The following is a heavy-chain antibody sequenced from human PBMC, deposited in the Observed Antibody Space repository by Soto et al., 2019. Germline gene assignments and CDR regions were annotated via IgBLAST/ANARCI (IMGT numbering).Heavy chain of an antibody. CDR2: LSNSGIT. CDR1: GGSISSYY. V-gene: IGHV4-59*13. CDR3: ARDRIAPSGTYWLDS. Sequence: VSGGSISSYYWSWIRQPPGKGLEWIGYLSNSGITNYNPSLETRVTISVDTSKNQFSLKLSSVTAADTAVYYCARDRIAPSGTYWLDSWGQGTLVTVSS. D-gene: IGHD6-13*01. J-gene: IGHJ5*01.